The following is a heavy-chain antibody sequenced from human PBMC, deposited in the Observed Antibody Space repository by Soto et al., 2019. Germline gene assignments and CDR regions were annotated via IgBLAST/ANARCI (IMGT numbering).Heavy chain of an antibody. V-gene: IGHV4-30-4*08. D-gene: IGHD5-18*01. J-gene: IGHJ4*02. Sequence: SETLSLTCSVSGGSISSGPYSWGWIRQSPGKGLESIVYMYYSGTIYYNPSLKSRITTSVDTSNNQFSLNLASVTAADTAVYYCARGRGYGYGIDFWGQGALVTVSS. CDR2: MYYSGTI. CDR3: ARGRGYGYGIDF. CDR1: GGSISSGPYS.